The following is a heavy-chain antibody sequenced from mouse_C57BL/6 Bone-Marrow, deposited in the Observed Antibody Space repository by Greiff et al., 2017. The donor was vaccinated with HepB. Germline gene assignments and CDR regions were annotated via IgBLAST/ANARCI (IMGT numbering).Heavy chain of an antibody. V-gene: IGHV1-62-2*01. Sequence: VQGVESGAELVKPGASVKLSCKASGYTFTEYTIHWVKQRSGQGLEWIGWFYPGSGSIKYNEKFKDKATLTADKSSSTVYMELSRLTSEDSAVYFCARHAFTTVVAKFFFDYWGQGTTLTVSS. CDR1: GYTFTEYT. CDR3: ARHAFTTVVAKFFFDY. J-gene: IGHJ2*01. D-gene: IGHD1-1*01. CDR2: FYPGSGSI.